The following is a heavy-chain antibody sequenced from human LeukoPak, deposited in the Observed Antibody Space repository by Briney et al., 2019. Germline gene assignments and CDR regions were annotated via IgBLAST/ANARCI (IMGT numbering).Heavy chain of an antibody. CDR2: IIPIFGTA. CDR1: GGTFSSYA. D-gene: IGHD1-1*01. V-gene: IGHV1-69*05. J-gene: IGHJ4*02. CDR3: ARGPLNWNDGNYFGY. Sequence: SVKVSRKASGGTFSSYAISWVRQAPGQGLEWMGRIIPIFGTANYAQKFQGRVTIATDESTSTAYMELSSLRSEDTAVYYCARGPLNWNDGNYFGYWGQGTLVTVSS.